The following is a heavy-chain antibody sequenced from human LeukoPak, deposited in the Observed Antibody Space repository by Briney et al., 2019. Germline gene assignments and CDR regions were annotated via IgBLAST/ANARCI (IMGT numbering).Heavy chain of an antibody. CDR3: ARVGPWFGELLPYYYYMDV. V-gene: IGHV1-18*01. CDR2: ISAYNGNT. Sequence: ASVKVSCKASGYTFTSYGISWVRQAPGQGLEWMGWISAYNGNTNYAQKLQGRVTMTTDTSTSTAYMELRSLRSDDTAVYYCARVGPWFGELLPYYYYMDVWGKGTTVTVSS. D-gene: IGHD3-10*01. CDR1: GYTFTSYG. J-gene: IGHJ6*03.